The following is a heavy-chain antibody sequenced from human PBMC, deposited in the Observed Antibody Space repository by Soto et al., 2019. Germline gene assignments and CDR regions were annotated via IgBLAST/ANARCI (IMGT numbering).Heavy chain of an antibody. D-gene: IGHD3-16*01. CDR3: AGDRNYDYIWGHLAGAFDI. J-gene: IGHJ3*02. CDR1: GFTFSSYS. Sequence: EVQLVESGGGLVQPGGSLRLSCAASGFTFSSYSMNWVRQAPGKGLEWVSYISSSSSTIYYADSVKGRFTISRDNAKNSLYLQMNSLRAEDTAVYYCAGDRNYDYIWGHLAGAFDIWGQRTMVTVSS. V-gene: IGHV3-48*01. CDR2: ISSSSSTI.